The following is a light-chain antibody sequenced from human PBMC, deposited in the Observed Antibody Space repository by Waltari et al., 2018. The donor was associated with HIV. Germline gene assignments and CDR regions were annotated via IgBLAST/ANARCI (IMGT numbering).Light chain of an antibody. CDR1: NSHLGSYDY. CDR2: EVT. J-gene: IGLJ2*01. Sequence: QSALTQPPPASGSPGQSGPLPCTGDNSHLGSYDYVSRVQLHPGKAPKLVISEVTKRPSGVSDRFSGSKSANTAFLTVSGLQAEDEADYYCSSFADRDGFYVLFGGGTRLTVL. V-gene: IGLV2-8*01. CDR3: SSFADRDGFYVL.